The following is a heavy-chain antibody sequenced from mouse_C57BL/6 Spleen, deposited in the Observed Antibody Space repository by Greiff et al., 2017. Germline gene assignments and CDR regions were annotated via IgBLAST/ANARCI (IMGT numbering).Heavy chain of an antibody. J-gene: IGHJ3*01. D-gene: IGHD4-1*02. CDR1: GFTFSDYY. CDR3: AREQLGRGGFAY. V-gene: IGHV5-16*01. CDR2: INYDGSST. Sequence: EVKLVESEGGLVQPGSSMKLSCTASGFTFSDYYMAWVRQVPEKGLEWVANINYDGSSTYYLDSLKSRFIISRDNAKNILYLQMSSLKSEDTATYYCAREQLGRGGFAYWGQGTLVTVSA.